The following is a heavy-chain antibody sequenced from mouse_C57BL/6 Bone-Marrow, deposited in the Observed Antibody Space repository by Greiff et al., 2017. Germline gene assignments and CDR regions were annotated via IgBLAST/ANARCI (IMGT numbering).Heavy chain of an antibody. CDR3: ARVYYYGNPWCAY. CDR1: GYTFTSYW. D-gene: IGHD1-1*02. V-gene: IGHV1-52*01. J-gene: IGHJ3*01. CDR2: IDPSDSAT. Sequence: QVQLQQPGAELVRPGSSVTLSYTASGYTFTSYWMHWVKQRPIQGLEWIGKIDPSDSATHYNQKFKGKATLTVDKPSSTAYMQLSSLTSEDSAVEYCARVYYYGNPWCAYWGQGTLVTVSA.